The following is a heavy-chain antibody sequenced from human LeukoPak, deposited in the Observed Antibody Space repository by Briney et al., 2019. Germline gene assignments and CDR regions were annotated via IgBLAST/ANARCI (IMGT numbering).Heavy chain of an antibody. CDR3: ARQKYSSSPSDY. Sequence: GESLKISCKGSGYSFTSYWISWVRQMPGKGLEWMGRIDPSGSYTNYSPSFQGHVTISADKSIGTAYLQWSSLKASDTAMYYCARQKYSSSPSDYWGQGTLVTVSS. CDR2: IDPSGSYT. J-gene: IGHJ4*02. V-gene: IGHV5-10-1*01. CDR1: GYSFTSYW. D-gene: IGHD6-13*01.